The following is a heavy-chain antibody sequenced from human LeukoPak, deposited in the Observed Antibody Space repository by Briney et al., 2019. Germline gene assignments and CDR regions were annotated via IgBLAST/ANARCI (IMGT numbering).Heavy chain of an antibody. CDR3: TYSGSNYPDY. CDR2: INHSGST. V-gene: IGHV4-34*01. CDR1: GGSFSGYY. Sequence: SETLSLTCAVYGGSFSGYYWSWIRQPPGKGLEWIGEINHSGSTNYSPSLKSRVTISVDTSKNQFSLKLSSVTAADTAVYYCTYSGSNYPDYWGQGTLVTVSS. D-gene: IGHD1-26*01. J-gene: IGHJ4*02.